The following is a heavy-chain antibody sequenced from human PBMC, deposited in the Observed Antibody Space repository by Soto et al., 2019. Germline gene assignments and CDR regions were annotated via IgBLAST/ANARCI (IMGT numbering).Heavy chain of an antibody. D-gene: IGHD2-15*01. J-gene: IGHJ6*02. CDR1: VYTFTSYA. CDR2: INTNTGNP. CDR3: ARDLYCSGYVNHYYLMDV. V-gene: IGHV7-4-1*01. Sequence: GASGKVSCKASVYTFTSYAMNWVRQAPGQGLEWMGWINTNTGNPTYAQGFTGRFVFSLDTSVSTAYLQICSLKAEDTAVYYFARDLYCSGYVNHYYLMDVWGQGTTVTVSS.